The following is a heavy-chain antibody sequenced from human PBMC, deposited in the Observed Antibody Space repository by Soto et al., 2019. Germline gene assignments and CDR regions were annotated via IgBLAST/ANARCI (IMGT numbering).Heavy chain of an antibody. CDR1: GGSIRSGDYY. V-gene: IGHV4-31*03. J-gene: IGHJ4*02. Sequence: QVQLQESGPGLVKPSQTLSLTCTVSGGSIRSGDYYWSWIRQHPGKDLEWIGYIYYNGKTYCTPSLKSRATISLDTSKNQFFLKLNSVTAADTAVYYCVRDVGSSHGPGHPHYFDYWGQGTLVTVSS. CDR2: IYYNGKT. CDR3: VRDVGSSHGPGHPHYFDY. D-gene: IGHD2-2*01.